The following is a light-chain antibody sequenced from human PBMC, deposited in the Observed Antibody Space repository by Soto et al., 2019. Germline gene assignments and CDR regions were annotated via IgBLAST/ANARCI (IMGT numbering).Light chain of an antibody. V-gene: IGKV1-33*01. Sequence: DIQMTQSPSSLSASVGDRVTITCQASQGIANYLNWYQQKPGKAPKVLIYDASSLEKGVPSRFSGSGSGTDFTLTISSLQPEDIATYYCQQNYDIPPTFGQGTKLEIK. CDR2: DAS. J-gene: IGKJ2*01. CDR3: QQNYDIPPT. CDR1: QGIANY.